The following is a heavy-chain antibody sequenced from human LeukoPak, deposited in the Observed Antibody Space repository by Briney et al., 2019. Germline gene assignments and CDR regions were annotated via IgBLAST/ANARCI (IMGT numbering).Heavy chain of an antibody. CDR3: SRDSYGHDPRNSFDY. CDR1: GLIFGDRA. V-gene: IGHV3-49*03. D-gene: IGHD3-16*01. CDR2: ISNKVHGGTT. Sequence: PGGPLRLSCIASGLIFGDRAMSWFRQAPGKGLEWVGFISNKVHGGTTAYAASVKGRFTISRDDSKSIAYLQMNSLKTEDTAVYYCSRDSYGHDPRNSFDYWGQGTPVTVSS. J-gene: IGHJ4*02.